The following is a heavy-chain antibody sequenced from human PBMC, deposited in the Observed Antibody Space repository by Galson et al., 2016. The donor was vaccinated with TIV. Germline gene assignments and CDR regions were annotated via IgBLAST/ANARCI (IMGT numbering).Heavy chain of an antibody. CDR3: TKVPSSGFSYYYGLDV. CDR1: GFTFSSFA. CDR2: ISGGGGST. D-gene: IGHD3-22*01. J-gene: IGHJ6*02. V-gene: IGHV3-23*01. Sequence: SLRLSCAASGFTFSSFAVTWVRQAPGMGLEWVSAISGGGGSTYYADSVKGRFTISRDNSKNTLFLQMNSLRAEDTAVYYCTKVPSSGFSYYYGLDVWGQGTTVTVSS.